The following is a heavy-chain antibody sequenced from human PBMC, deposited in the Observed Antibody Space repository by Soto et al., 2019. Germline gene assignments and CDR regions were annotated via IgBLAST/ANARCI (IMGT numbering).Heavy chain of an antibody. CDR2: ISAYNANA. V-gene: IGHV1-18*01. J-gene: IGHJ4*02. Sequence: PLLQSGAEVKKPGDSVKVTCKASGYTFRNFGISWVRQAPGQGLEWMGWISAYNANANYAQKFQGRLTMTADTSTSTAYMELRSLRSDDTAVYDCARENSYFDYWGQGTLVTVSS. CDR3: ARENSYFDY. CDR1: GYTFRNFG.